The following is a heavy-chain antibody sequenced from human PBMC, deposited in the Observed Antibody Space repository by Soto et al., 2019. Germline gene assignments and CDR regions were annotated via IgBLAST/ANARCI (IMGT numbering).Heavy chain of an antibody. J-gene: IGHJ4*02. D-gene: IGHD5-12*01. V-gene: IGHV4-59*08. CDR1: GVSTSSYY. CDR3: ARRTRDGYTL. CDR2: IYYSGST. Sequence: SETLSLTCTVSGVSTSSYYWSWIRQPPGKGLEWIGYIYYSGSTNYNPSLKSRVTISVDTSKNQFSLKLSSVTAADTAVYYCARRTRDGYTLWGQGTLVTVSS.